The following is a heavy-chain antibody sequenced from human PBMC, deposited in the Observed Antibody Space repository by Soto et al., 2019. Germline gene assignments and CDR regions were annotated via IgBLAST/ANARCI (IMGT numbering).Heavy chain of an antibody. CDR3: ARDYCSGGSCYSDFQH. J-gene: IGHJ1*01. V-gene: IGHV1-18*01. D-gene: IGHD2-15*01. Sequence: VSVKVSCKASGYTLTSYGISWVRQAPGQGLEWMGWISAYNGNTNYAQKLQGRVTMTTDTSTSTAYMELRSLRSDDTAVYYCARDYCSGGSCYSDFQHWGQGTLVTVSS. CDR1: GYTLTSYG. CDR2: ISAYNGNT.